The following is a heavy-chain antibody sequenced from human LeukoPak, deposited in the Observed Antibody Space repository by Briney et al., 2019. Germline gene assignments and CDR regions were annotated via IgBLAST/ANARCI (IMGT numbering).Heavy chain of an antibody. CDR1: GGSIISENYF. J-gene: IGHJ4*02. Sequence: SETLSLTCTVSGGSIISENYFWSWLRQHPGKGLEWIGYIYYSGSAHYNPSLKSRVTMSVDTSKNQFSLKLSSVTAADTAVYYCARAVGFGARFDYWGQGTLVTVSS. D-gene: IGHD3-10*01. V-gene: IGHV4-61*01. CDR3: ARAVGFGARFDY. CDR2: IYYSGSA.